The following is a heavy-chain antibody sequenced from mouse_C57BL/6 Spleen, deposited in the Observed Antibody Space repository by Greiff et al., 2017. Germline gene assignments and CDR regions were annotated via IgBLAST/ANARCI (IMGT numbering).Heavy chain of an antibody. CDR1: GFTFSDYG. V-gene: IGHV5-17*01. D-gene: IGHD2-4*01. J-gene: IGHJ4*01. Sequence: EVKLMESGGGLVKPGASLKLSCAASGFTFSDYGMHWVRQAPEKGLEWVAYISTGSSTTYYADTVKGRFTISTDNAKNTLFLQMTSLTAEDTSMYYCASMITTGAMDYWGQGTSVTVSS. CDR3: ASMITTGAMDY. CDR2: ISTGSSTT.